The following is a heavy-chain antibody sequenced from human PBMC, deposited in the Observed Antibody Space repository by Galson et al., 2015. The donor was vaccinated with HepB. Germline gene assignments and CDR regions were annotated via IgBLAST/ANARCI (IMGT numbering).Heavy chain of an antibody. CDR1: GFTFSSYD. J-gene: IGHJ6*02. CDR2: IGTAGDT. D-gene: IGHD6-13*01. Sequence: SLRLSCAASGFTFSSYDLHWVRQATGKGLEWVSAIGTAGDTYYPGSVKGRFTISRENAKNSLYLQMNSLRAGDTAVYYCARSPIAAACTSDGMDVWGQVTTVTVSS. V-gene: IGHV3-13*01. CDR3: ARSPIAAACTSDGMDV.